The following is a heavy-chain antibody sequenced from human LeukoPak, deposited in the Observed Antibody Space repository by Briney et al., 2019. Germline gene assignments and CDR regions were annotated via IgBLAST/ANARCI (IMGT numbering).Heavy chain of an antibody. CDR2: ISGSGDKT. V-gene: IGHV3-23*01. J-gene: IGHJ4*02. Sequence: GGSLRLSCAASGFTFSSSARSWVRQAPGKGLEWVSAISGSGDKTYYADSVKGRFTVSRDNSKNTLYLQMNSLRVEDTAVYYCAKDRMVYGYWGQGTLVAVSS. CDR3: AKDRMVYGY. D-gene: IGHD2-8*01. CDR1: GFTFSSSA.